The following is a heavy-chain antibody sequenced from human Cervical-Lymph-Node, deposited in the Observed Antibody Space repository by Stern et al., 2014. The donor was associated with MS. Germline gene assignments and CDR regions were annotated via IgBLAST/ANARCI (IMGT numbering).Heavy chain of an antibody. CDR1: GGTFSDNA. Sequence: QLVQSGAEMKKPGSSVKVSCMVSGGTFSDNAFSWVRQAPGQGLEWVGGIIPIFGAADYAQNFQGRVTITADESTSTVYMEMSSLRSEDTAVYYCARGAYCGGDCYWGWFDPWGQGTLVTVSS. CDR3: ARGAYCGGDCYWGWFDP. V-gene: IGHV1-69*01. J-gene: IGHJ5*02. CDR2: IIPIFGAA. D-gene: IGHD2-21*02.